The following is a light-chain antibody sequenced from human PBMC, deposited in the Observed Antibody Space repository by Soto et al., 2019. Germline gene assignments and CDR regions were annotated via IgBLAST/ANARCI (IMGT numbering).Light chain of an antibody. V-gene: IGKV3-11*01. CDR2: DAS. Sequence: EIVLTQSPATPSLSPGERATLSCRASQSVSSYLSWYQQKPGQAPRLLIYDASNTAPGIPARFSGSGSGTDFTLTISSLEPEDFAVYYCQQLGTFGGGTKVEIK. CDR3: QQLGT. J-gene: IGKJ4*01. CDR1: QSVSSY.